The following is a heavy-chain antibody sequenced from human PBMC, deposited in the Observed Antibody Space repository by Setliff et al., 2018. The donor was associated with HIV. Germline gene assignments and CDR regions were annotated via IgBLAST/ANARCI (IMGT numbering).Heavy chain of an antibody. CDR1: DNSISNYY. CDR3: ARPVRPETTASLLI. Sequence: SETLSLTCIVSDNSISNYYWNWIRQPPGKGLEWIGYTHHTGATDYSPSLKSRVATSVDPSKNQFSLILRSVTAADTAIYYCARPVRPETTASLLIWGQGTLVTVSS. CDR2: THHTGAT. D-gene: IGHD4-17*01. J-gene: IGHJ4*02. V-gene: IGHV4-59*08.